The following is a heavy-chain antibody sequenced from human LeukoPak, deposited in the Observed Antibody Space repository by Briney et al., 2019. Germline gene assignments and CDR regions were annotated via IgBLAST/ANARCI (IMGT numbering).Heavy chain of an antibody. CDR1: GFAFSAYW. CDR3: VRDLILVWTPGDDFDF. V-gene: IGHV3-74*01. J-gene: IGHJ4*02. CDR2: INEDATTI. Sequence: GGSLRLSCAASGFAFSAYWMHWVRQAPGKGLEWVSRINEDATTITYADSVKGRFIISRDNSKKSLYLQMNNLRAEDTAVYYCVRDLILVWTPGDDFDFWGQGTLVIVSS. D-gene: IGHD3-16*01.